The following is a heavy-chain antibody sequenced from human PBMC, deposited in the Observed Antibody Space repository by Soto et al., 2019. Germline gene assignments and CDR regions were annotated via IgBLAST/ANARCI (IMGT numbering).Heavy chain of an antibody. Sequence: DVHLVESGGGLVQPGQSLRLSCEVSGFTFSTYSMSWVRQAPGKGLEWVAKIPQEGGDGHYLDSVKGRFFISRDNAKNSVYLQMNSLRGEDTAIYYCARDHLILPAHDFFYGSDVWGKGATVTVSS. CDR2: IPQEGGDG. V-gene: IGHV3-7*03. CDR1: GFTFSTYS. D-gene: IGHD2-21*02. CDR3: ARDHLILPAHDFFYGSDV. J-gene: IGHJ6*04.